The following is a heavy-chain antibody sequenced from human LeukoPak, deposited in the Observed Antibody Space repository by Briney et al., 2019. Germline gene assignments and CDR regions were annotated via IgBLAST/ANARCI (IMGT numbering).Heavy chain of an antibody. Sequence: SETLSLTCTVSGGSISSYYWSWIRQPPGKGLEWIGYIYYSGSTNYNPSLKSRVTISVDTSKNQCSLKLSSVTAADTAVYYCARDREGYYYYGMDVWGQGTTVTVSS. CDR3: ARDREGYYYYGMDV. CDR1: GGSISSYY. CDR2: IYYSGST. V-gene: IGHV4-59*01. J-gene: IGHJ6*02.